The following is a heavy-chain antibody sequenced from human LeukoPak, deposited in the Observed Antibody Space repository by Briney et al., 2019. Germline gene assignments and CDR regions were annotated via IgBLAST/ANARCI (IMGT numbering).Heavy chain of an antibody. Sequence: PGGSLRLSCVASGFTFSDYWMSWVRQAPGKGLEWVANIKSDESERFFLDSVKGRFTISRDNAKNSLYLQMNSLRAEDTAVYYFAREVGDYWGQGTLVTVSS. CDR2: IKSDESER. CDR1: GFTFSDYW. CDR3: AREVGDY. V-gene: IGHV3-7*01. J-gene: IGHJ4*02.